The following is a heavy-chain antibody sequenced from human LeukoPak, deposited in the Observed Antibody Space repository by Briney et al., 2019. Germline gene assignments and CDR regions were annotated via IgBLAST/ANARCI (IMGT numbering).Heavy chain of an antibody. Sequence: SETLSLTCSVSGGSIRSYFWSWIRQPAGKGLEWIGYIDDSGNTNYNPSLKNRVTISVDTSKNQLSLNLRSVTAADTAVYYCARGAAYTAMDTFDYWGQGTLVTVSS. J-gene: IGHJ4*02. CDR1: GGSIRSYF. CDR3: ARGAAYTAMDTFDY. CDR2: IDDSGNT. D-gene: IGHD5-18*01. V-gene: IGHV4-59*01.